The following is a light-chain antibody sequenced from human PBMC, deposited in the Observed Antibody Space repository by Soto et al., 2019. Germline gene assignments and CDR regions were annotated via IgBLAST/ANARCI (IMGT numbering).Light chain of an antibody. CDR3: QQYGSSPWT. CDR2: GAS. V-gene: IGKV3-20*01. J-gene: IGKJ1*01. CDR1: QSVSSSY. Sequence: IVLTQSPGTLSLSPGERANLSCSPSQSVSSSYLAWYQQKPGQAPRLLIYGASSRATGIPDRFSGSGSGTDFTLTISRLEPEDFAVYYCQQYGSSPWTFGQGTKVDI.